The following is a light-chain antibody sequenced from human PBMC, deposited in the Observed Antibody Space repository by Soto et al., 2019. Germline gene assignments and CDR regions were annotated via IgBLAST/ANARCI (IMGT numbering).Light chain of an antibody. V-gene: IGKV1-5*01. CDR2: DAS. Sequence: DIQMAQSPCTRSPSIVDGFTITCLASRSISDWLAWYQQKPGKAPKLLIFDASSLKSGVPSRFSGSGSGTEFTLTISRLQPDDVATYYCLQYSSHSWTFGQGTKVDIK. CDR1: RSISDW. CDR3: LQYSSHSWT. J-gene: IGKJ1*01.